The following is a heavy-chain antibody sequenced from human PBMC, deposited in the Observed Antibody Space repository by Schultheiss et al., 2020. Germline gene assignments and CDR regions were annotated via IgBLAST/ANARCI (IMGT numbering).Heavy chain of an antibody. J-gene: IGHJ6*02. Sequence: ASVKVSCKASGYTFTSYAISWVRQAPGQGLEWMGRINPNSGGTNYAQKFQGRVTMTRDTSISTAYMELSRLRSDDTAVYYCARDPLGDYVWGSYFGMDVWGQGTTVTVSS. CDR1: GYTFTSYA. D-gene: IGHD3-16*01. V-gene: IGHV1-2*02. CDR3: ARDPLGDYVWGSYFGMDV. CDR2: INPNSGGT.